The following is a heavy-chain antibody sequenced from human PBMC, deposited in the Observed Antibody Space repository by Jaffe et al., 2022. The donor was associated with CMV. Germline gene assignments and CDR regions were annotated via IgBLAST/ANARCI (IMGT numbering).Heavy chain of an antibody. J-gene: IGHJ5*02. Sequence: QVQLQQWGAGLLKPSETLSLTCAVYGGSFSGYYWSWIRQPPGKGLEWIGEINHSGSTNYNPSLKSRVTISVDTSKNQFSLKLSSVTAADTAVYYCAKGFWNVVVPAAMSWFDPWGQGTLVTVSS. CDR3: AKGFWNVVVPAAMSWFDP. D-gene: IGHD2-2*01. V-gene: IGHV4-34*01. CDR1: GGSFSGYY. CDR2: INHSGST.